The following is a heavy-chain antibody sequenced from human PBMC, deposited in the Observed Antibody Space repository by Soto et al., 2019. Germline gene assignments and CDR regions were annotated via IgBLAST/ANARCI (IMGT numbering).Heavy chain of an antibody. CDR3: VAYLSYYVH. CDR1: GFTLSDHF. CDR2: TKHKVSSYAT. Sequence: EVQLVESGGGLVQPGGSLRLSCAVSGFTLSDHFMDWVRQAPGKGLEWVGRTKHKVSSYATEYAASVKGRFTISRDDSXXSLXLXXXSLRTEDTAVYYCVAYLSYYVHWGQGTLVTVSS. V-gene: IGHV3-72*01. D-gene: IGHD3-10*02. J-gene: IGHJ4*02.